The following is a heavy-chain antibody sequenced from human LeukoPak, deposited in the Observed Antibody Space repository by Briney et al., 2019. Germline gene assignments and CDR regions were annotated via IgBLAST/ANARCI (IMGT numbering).Heavy chain of an antibody. J-gene: IGHJ4*02. CDR2: ISGSGGST. V-gene: IGHV3-23*01. D-gene: IGHD1-20*01. CDR3: ANFRYNWNDGGL. CDR1: GFTFSSYA. Sequence: PGGSLRLSCAASGFTFSSYAMSWVRQAPGKGLEWVSAISGSGGSTYYADSVRGRFTISRDNSKNTLYLQMNSLRAEDTAVYYCANFRYNWNDGGLWGQGTLVTVSS.